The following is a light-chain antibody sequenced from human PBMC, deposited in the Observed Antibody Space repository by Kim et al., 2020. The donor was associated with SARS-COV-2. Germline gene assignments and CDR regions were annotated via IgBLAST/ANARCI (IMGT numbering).Light chain of an antibody. V-gene: IGKV1-27*01. CDR1: HGISNY. J-gene: IGKJ1*01. CDR2: AAS. Sequence: ASVVDRVTITCRASHGISNYLAWYQQKPGKVPELLIYAASALQSGVPSRFSGSGSGTDFTLTITSLQPEDVAAYYCQQCKSAPWTFGQGTKVDIK. CDR3: QQCKSAPWT.